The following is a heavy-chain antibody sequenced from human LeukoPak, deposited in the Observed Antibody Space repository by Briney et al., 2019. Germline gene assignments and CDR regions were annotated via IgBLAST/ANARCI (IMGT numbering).Heavy chain of an antibody. CDR3: AHRLSSGWEFDY. J-gene: IGHJ4*02. V-gene: IGHV2-5*01. CDR2: IYWNDDK. Sequence: SGPTLVKPTQTLTLTCTFSGFSLSTSGVGVGWIRQPPGKALEWLALIYWNDDKRYSPSLKSRLTITKDTSKNQVVLTMTNMDPVDTATYYCAHRLSSGWEFDYWGQGTLVTASS. D-gene: IGHD6-19*01. CDR1: GFSLSTSGVG.